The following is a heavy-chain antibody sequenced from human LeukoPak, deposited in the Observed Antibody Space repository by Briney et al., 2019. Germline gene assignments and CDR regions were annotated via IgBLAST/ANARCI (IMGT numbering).Heavy chain of an antibody. CDR1: SRSISSGDYY. J-gene: IGHJ3*02. CDR2: IYYSRST. D-gene: IGHD3-3*01. V-gene: IGHV4-61*08. CDR3: AGASYDLWSTTQAKAFDI. Sequence: PSENLSLTCTVSSRSISSGDYYWSWIRQPPGKGLECLGYIYYSRSTNYNPSLKSRVTISVDTSKNQFSLKLSSVTAASTAVYYCAGASYDLWSTTQAKAFDIWGQGTMVTVSS.